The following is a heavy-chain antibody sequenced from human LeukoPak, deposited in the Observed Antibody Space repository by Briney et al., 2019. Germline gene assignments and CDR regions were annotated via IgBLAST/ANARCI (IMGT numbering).Heavy chain of an antibody. V-gene: IGHV3-23*01. CDR1: GFTFGTYA. CDR2: VRGSGTDT. D-gene: IGHD5-12*01. Sequence: TGGSLRLSCAASGFTFGTYAMSWVRQAPGKGLEWVSAVRGSGTDTYYADSVKGRFTISRDNSKNTLYLQMNSLRAEDTAIYYSAKTSRVNSAYDSPFHYWGLGTLVTVSS. CDR3: AKTSRVNSAYDSPFHY. J-gene: IGHJ4*02.